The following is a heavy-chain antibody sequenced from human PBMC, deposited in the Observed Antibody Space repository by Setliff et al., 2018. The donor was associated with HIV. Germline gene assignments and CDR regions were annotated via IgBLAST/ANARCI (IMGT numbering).Heavy chain of an antibody. J-gene: IGHJ1*01. V-gene: IGHV1-24*01. D-gene: IGHD3-22*01. CDR1: GDTLTELS. CDR3: ATIRGYYYDSSGQEYFQH. Sequence: EASVKVSCKVSGDTLTELSIHWVRQAPGKGLEWMGGFDPEGGETVYAQKFQGRVTMTEDTSADTAFMELSSLISEDTAMYYCATIRGYYYDSSGQEYFQHWGHGTLVTVSS. CDR2: FDPEGGET.